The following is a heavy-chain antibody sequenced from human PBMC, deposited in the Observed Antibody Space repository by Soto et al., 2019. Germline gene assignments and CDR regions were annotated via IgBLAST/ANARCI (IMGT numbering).Heavy chain of an antibody. CDR1: GGTFSSYA. CDR2: IIPIFGTA. V-gene: IGHV1-69*13. Sequence: ASLKVSCKASGGTFSSYAISWVRQAPGQGLEWMGGIIPIFGTANYAQKFQGRVTITADESTSTAYMELSSLRSEDTAVYYCARSLTYYDFWSVPYYFDYWGQGTLVTVSS. J-gene: IGHJ4*02. D-gene: IGHD3-3*01. CDR3: ARSLTYYDFWSVPYYFDY.